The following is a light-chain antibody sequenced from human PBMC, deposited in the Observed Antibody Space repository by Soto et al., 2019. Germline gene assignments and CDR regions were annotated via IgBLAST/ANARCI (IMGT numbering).Light chain of an antibody. V-gene: IGKV3-15*01. CDR1: QRLSSN. CDR2: GAS. Sequence: EIVLTQSPVTLSVSPGERVTLSCRASQRLSSNLAWYQQRPGQAPRLLIYGASIRATDIPARFIGSGSGTEFTLTISNLQSEDFVVYYCQQYNNWPSTFGQGTKVDIK. J-gene: IGKJ1*01. CDR3: QQYNNWPST.